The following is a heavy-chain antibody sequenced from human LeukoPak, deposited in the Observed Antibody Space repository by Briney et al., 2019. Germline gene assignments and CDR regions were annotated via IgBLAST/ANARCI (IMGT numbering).Heavy chain of an antibody. V-gene: IGHV3-11*04. CDR3: ARAGMDSRGYYQGFDY. CDR1: GFTFNDYF. J-gene: IGHJ4*02. Sequence: GSLRLSCLGSGFTFNDYFMGWIRQTPGKGLEWVSYITNNGRKTYYADSMKGRFTISRDNAKNSLYLQMNSLRAEDTALYYCARAGMDSRGYYQGFDYWGQGTLVTVSS. CDR2: ITNNGRKT. D-gene: IGHD3-22*01.